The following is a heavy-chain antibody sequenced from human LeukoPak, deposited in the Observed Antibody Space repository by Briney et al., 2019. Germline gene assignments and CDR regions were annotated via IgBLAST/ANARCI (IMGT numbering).Heavy chain of an antibody. CDR2: IWYDGSNK. J-gene: IGHJ4*02. V-gene: IGHV3-33*08. D-gene: IGHD3-22*01. Sequence: WGSLRLSCAASGFTFSSYWMHWVRQAPGKGLEWVAVIWYDGSNKYYADSVKGRFTISRDNSKNTLYLQMNSLRAEDTAVYYCAREGGYYDSSGYWFFDYWGQGTLVTVSS. CDR1: GFTFSSYW. CDR3: AREGGYYDSSGYWFFDY.